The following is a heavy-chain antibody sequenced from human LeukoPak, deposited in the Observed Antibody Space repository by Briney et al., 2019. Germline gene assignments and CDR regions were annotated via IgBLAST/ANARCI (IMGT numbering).Heavy chain of an antibody. Sequence: SETLSLTCTVSGVSISGYYLSWVRQPPGKGPEWLGYIYYSGSTNYNPSLKSRVTISVDTSKNQFSLKMNSVTAADTAVYYCARLASSGWSHCDYWGQGTLVTVSS. J-gene: IGHJ4*02. CDR3: ARLASSGWSHCDY. V-gene: IGHV4-59*08. CDR2: IYYSGST. CDR1: GVSISGYY. D-gene: IGHD6-19*01.